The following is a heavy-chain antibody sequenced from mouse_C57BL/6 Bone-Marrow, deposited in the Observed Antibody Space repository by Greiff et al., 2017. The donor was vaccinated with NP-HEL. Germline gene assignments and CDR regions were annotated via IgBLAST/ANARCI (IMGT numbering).Heavy chain of an antibody. V-gene: IGHV5-15*01. Sequence: EVKVVESGGGLVQPGGSLKLSCAASGFTFSDYGMAWVRQAPRKGPEWVAFISNLAYSIYYADTVTGRFTISRENAKNTLYLEMSSLRSDDTAMYYCASGSSFAYWGQGTLVTVSA. D-gene: IGHD1-1*01. CDR3: ASGSSFAY. CDR1: GFTFSDYG. J-gene: IGHJ3*01. CDR2: ISNLAYSI.